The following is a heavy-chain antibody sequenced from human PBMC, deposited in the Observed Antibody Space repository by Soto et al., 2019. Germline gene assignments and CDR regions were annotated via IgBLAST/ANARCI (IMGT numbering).Heavy chain of an antibody. J-gene: IGHJ6*02. D-gene: IGHD2-8*01. V-gene: IGHV4-34*01. CDR3: ARLGGYCTTSCYGYYGLDV. Sequence: SETLSLTCAVYGGSFSGYSWTWIRQPPGTGLEWIGEINHSGSTNYNPSLKSRVTISVDTSKNQFSLKLSSVTAADTAVYYCARLGGYCTTSCYGYYGLDVWGQGTTVTVSS. CDR2: INHSGST. CDR1: GGSFSGYS.